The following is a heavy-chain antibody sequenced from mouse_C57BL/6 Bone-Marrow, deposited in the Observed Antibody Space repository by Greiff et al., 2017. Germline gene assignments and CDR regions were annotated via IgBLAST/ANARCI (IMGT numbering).Heavy chain of an antibody. CDR3: ATYYGSHYYAMDY. CDR2: ILPGSGST. D-gene: IGHD1-1*01. V-gene: IGHV1-9*01. CDR1: GYTFTGYW. J-gene: IGHJ4*01. Sequence: QVQLQQSGAELMKPGASVKLSCKATGYTFTGYWIAWVKQRPGHGLEWIGEILPGSGSTNYNEKFKGKATFTADTSSNTAYMQLSSLTTEDSASYYCATYYGSHYYAMDYWGQGTSVTVSS.